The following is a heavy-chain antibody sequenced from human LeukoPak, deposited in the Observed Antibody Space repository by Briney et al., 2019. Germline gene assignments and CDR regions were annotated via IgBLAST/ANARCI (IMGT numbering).Heavy chain of an antibody. V-gene: IGHV3-23*01. J-gene: IGHJ3*02. CDR1: GFTFDNYA. CDR2: IRGGGGAT. D-gene: IGHD3-10*01. CDR3: AKCSASYYNDAFDI. Sequence: GGSLRLSCAASGFTFDNYAMNWVRQAPGKGLEWLAYIRGGGGATRYSDSVKDRFTISRDNSKNTLYLQMNSLRAEDTAIYYCAKCSASYYNDAFDIWGRGTMVTVSS.